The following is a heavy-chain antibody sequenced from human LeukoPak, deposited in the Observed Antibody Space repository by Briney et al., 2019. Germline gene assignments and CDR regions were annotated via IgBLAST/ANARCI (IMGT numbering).Heavy chain of an antibody. Sequence: SETLSLTCTVSGGSISSSSYYWGWIRQPPGKGLEWIGSIYYSGSTYYNPSLKSRVTISVDTSKNQFSLKLSSVTAADTAVYYCARHPPTRMMANGYFDYWGQGTLVTVSS. CDR1: GGSISSSSYY. CDR2: IYYSGST. J-gene: IGHJ4*02. V-gene: IGHV4-39*01. CDR3: ARHPPTRMMANGYFDY. D-gene: IGHD5-24*01.